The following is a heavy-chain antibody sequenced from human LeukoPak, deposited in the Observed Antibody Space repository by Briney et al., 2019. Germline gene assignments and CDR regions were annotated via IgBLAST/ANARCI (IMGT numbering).Heavy chain of an antibody. D-gene: IGHD6-19*01. J-gene: IGHJ6*03. CDR3: ARGRGIAVAGPMDV. V-gene: IGHV3-53*01. CDR2: IYSGGST. Sequence: PGGSLRLSCAASGFTFDDYGMSWVRQAPGKGLGWVSVIYSGGSTYYADSVKGRFTISRDNSKNTLYLQMNSLRAEDTAVYYCARGRGIAVAGPMDVWGKGTTVTISS. CDR1: GFTFDDYG.